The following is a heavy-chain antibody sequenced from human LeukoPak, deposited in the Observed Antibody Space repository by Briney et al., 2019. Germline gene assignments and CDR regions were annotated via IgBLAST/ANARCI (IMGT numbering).Heavy chain of an antibody. D-gene: IGHD2-21*02. J-gene: IGHJ3*02. V-gene: IGHV1-2*02. Sequence: ASVKVSCKASGYTFTGYYMHWVRQAPGQGLEWMGWINPNSGGTNYAQKFQGRVTMTRDTSISTAYMELSRLRSDDTAVYYCASYCGGDCYSDAFDIWGQGTMVTVPS. CDR3: ASYCGGDCYSDAFDI. CDR1: GYTFTGYY. CDR2: INPNSGGT.